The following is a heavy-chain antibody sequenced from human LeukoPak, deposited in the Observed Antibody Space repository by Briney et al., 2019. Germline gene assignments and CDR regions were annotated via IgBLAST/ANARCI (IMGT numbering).Heavy chain of an antibody. CDR1: GFTLSVYW. CDR2: LHADGIER. Sequence: PGGSLRLSCAPSGFTLSVYWMSWVRQAPGKGLEWVARLHADGIERYYVDPVKGRFTISRDNAKNSLHLQMYSLRLDDTAVYYCARGGYSFDYLGQGTLVTVSS. V-gene: IGHV3-7*01. D-gene: IGHD5-12*01. J-gene: IGHJ4*02. CDR3: ARGGYSFDY.